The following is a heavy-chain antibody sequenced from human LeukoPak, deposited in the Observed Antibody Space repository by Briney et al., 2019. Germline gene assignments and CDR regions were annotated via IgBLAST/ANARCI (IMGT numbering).Heavy chain of an antibody. CDR2: INHSGST. Sequence: PSETLSLTCAVYGGSFSGYYWSWIRQPPGKGLEWIGEINHSGSTNYNPSLKSRVTISVDTSKNQFSLKLSSVTAADTAVYYCASHPFTIFGPKEDAFDIWGQGTMVTVSS. D-gene: IGHD3-3*01. CDR3: ASHPFTIFGPKEDAFDI. CDR1: GGSFSGYY. J-gene: IGHJ3*02. V-gene: IGHV4-34*01.